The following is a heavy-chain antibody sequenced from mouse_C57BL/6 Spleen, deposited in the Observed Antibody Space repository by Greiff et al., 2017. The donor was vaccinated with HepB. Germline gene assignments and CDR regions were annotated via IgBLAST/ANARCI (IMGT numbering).Heavy chain of an antibody. CDR2: ISNGGGST. J-gene: IGHJ1*03. Sequence: EVQLEESGGGLVQPGASLKVSCAASGFTFSDYYMYWVHQTPEKRLGWVAYISNGGGSTYYPDTLKGRFTISRDNSKNTLYLKMSRLNSEDPSMYYCARHHWWSFRGSGTLATVSVSS. CDR1: GFTFSDYY. V-gene: IGHV5-12*01. CDR3: ARHHWWSFRG. D-gene: IGHD4-1*01.